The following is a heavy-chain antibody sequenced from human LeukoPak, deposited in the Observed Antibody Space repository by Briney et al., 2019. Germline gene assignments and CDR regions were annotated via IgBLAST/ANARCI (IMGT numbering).Heavy chain of an antibody. J-gene: IGHJ6*02. CDR1: GFTFGDYA. CDR3: ARDRYSSGGLDV. CDR2: IKRDGSEK. D-gene: IGHD3-22*01. V-gene: IGHV3-7*01. Sequence: GGSLRLSCTTSGFTFGDYAMSWVRQAPGKGREGVANIKRDGSEKYYVDSVKGRFTISRDNGKNSLYLQMDSLRAEDTAVYYCARDRYSSGGLDVWGQGTTVTVSS.